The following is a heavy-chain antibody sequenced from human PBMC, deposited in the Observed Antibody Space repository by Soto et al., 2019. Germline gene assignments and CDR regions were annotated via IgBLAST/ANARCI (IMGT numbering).Heavy chain of an antibody. J-gene: IGHJ5*02. CDR3: XXXXXXXXXXXXGXFDP. CDR2: IYHSGST. V-gene: IGHV4-30-2*01. CDR1: GGSISNGDYS. Sequence: QLQLQESGSGLVKPSQTLSLTCTVSGGSISNGDYSXXXXXXPPGKGLEWIGYIYHSGSTYYNPSLSXXXXXXXXXXXXXXXXXXXXXXXXXXXXXXXXXXXXXXXXXXXGXFDPWGQGTLVTVSS.